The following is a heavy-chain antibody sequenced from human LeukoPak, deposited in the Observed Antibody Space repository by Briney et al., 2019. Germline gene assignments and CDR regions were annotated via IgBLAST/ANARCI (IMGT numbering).Heavy chain of an antibody. V-gene: IGHV3-74*01. CDR3: AKDSESYDSSGSTIDY. J-gene: IGHJ4*02. CDR2: IRSDGSDT. CDR1: GFTFSDTW. D-gene: IGHD3-22*01. Sequence: GGSLRLSCAASGFTFSDTWMHWVRQAPGEGLVWVSRIRSDGSDTRYAESVKGRFTISRDNAKNTPYLQMNSLRAEDTAVYYCAKDSESYDSSGSTIDYWGQGTLVTVSS.